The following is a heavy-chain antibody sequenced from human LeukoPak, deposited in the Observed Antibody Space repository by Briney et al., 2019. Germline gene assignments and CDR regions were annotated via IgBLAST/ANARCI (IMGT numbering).Heavy chain of an antibody. V-gene: IGHV4-4*07. Sequence: SETLSLTCTVSGGSISSYYWSWIRQPAGKGLEWIRRIYTSGSTNYNPSLKSRVTMSVDTSKNQFSLKLSSVTAADTAVYYCARDRAFDYSPSGWFDPWGQGTLVTVSS. CDR2: IYTSGST. CDR1: GGSISSYY. J-gene: IGHJ5*02. D-gene: IGHD4-4*01. CDR3: ARDRAFDYSPSGWFDP.